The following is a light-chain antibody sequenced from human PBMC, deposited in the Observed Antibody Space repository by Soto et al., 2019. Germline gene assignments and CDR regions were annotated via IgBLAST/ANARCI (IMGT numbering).Light chain of an antibody. CDR3: SSYSGRSSVV. Sequence: QSALTQPASVSGSPGQSITISCTGTSGDVGAYNYVSWYQQHPGKAPKLMIYEVSNRPSGISNRFSGSKSGNTASLTISGLQAEDDADYYCSSYSGRSSVVFGGGTKVTVL. CDR2: EVS. J-gene: IGLJ2*01. CDR1: SGDVGAYNY. V-gene: IGLV2-14*01.